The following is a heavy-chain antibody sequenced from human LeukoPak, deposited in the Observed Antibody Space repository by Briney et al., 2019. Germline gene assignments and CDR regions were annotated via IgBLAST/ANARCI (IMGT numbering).Heavy chain of an antibody. J-gene: IGHJ4*02. CDR3: AKDIVVVPAASSGWDYFDY. CDR2: ISGSGGST. V-gene: IGHV3-23*01. CDR1: GFTFSSYA. Sequence: GESLKISFAASGFTFSSYAMSWVRQAPGKGLEWVSAISGSGGSTYYADSVKGRFTISRDNSKNTLYLQMNSLRAEDTAVYYCAKDIVVVPAASSGWDYFDYWGQGTLVTVSA. D-gene: IGHD2-2*01.